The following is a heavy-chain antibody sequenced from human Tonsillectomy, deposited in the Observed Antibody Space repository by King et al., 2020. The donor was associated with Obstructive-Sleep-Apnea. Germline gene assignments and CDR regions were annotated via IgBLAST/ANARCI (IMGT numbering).Heavy chain of an antibody. CDR1: GGSISSSSYY. V-gene: IGHV4-39*07. CDR2: IYHSGST. D-gene: IGHD6-13*01. CDR3: ARDEQLIPYWYFDL. Sequence: QLQESGPGLVKPSETLSLTCTVSGGSISSSSYYWGWIRQPPGKGREWIGSIYHSGSTYYNPSLKSRVTISVDTSKNQFSLKLNSVTAADTAVYYCARDEQLIPYWYFDLWGRGTLVTVSS. J-gene: IGHJ2*01.